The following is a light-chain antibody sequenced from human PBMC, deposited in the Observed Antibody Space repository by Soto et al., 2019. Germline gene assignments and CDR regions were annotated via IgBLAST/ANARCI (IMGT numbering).Light chain of an antibody. CDR2: GAS. CDR3: QQASGFPLYT. J-gene: IGKJ2*01. CDR1: QGIRSW. V-gene: IGKV1-12*02. Sequence: DIQMTQSPSSVSASVGDRITITCRASQGIRSWLAWYQQKPGKAPKLLIYGASTLHIGVPSRFSGSGSGTDVTLTISSLQPEDIATYYCQQASGFPLYTFGQGTKVEIK.